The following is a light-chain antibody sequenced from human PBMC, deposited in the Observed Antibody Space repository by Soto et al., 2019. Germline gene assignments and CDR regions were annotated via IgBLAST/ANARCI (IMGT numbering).Light chain of an antibody. J-gene: IGKJ1*01. Sequence: IVLTQSPGTLSLSPGERATLSCRASQSVSSSYLAWYQQKPGQAPRLLIYGASSRATGIPDRFSGSGSGTDFTLTISSLQSEDIAVYYCQQYNKWPQTFGQGTKVDI. CDR1: QSVSSSY. CDR3: QQYNKWPQT. CDR2: GAS. V-gene: IGKV3-20*01.